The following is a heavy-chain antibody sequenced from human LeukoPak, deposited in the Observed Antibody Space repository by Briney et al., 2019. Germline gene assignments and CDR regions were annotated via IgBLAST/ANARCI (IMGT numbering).Heavy chain of an antibody. CDR1: GGSNSSGGYY. CDR2: IYHSGIT. J-gene: IGHJ4*02. V-gene: IGHV4-30-2*01. D-gene: IGHD3-22*01. Sequence: SQTLSLTCTVSGGSNSSGGYYWSWIRQPPGKGLEWIGYIYHSGITYYNPSLKSRVTISVDRSKNQFSLQLNSVTAADTAVYYCARGMDSSGYYYGLYYFAYWGQGALVTVSS. CDR3: ARGMDSSGYYYGLYYFAY.